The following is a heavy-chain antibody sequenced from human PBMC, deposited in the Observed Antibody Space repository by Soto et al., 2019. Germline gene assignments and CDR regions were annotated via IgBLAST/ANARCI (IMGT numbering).Heavy chain of an antibody. CDR2: INHSGST. CDR1: GGSLSGYY. J-gene: IGHJ6*02. V-gene: IGHV4-34*01. Sequence: QVQLQQWGAGLLKPSETLSLTCAVYGGSLSGYYWSWIRQPPGKGLEWIGEINHSGSTNYNPSLKSRVTISVDTSKNQFSLKLSSSSSTSCYWGMDVWGQGTTVTVSS. CDR3: V. D-gene: IGHD2-2*01.